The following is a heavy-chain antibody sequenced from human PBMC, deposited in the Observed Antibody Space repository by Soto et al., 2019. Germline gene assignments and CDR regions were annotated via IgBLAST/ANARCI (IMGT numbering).Heavy chain of an antibody. D-gene: IGHD2-8*01. J-gene: IGHJ4*02. Sequence: PGGSLRLSCAASGFTFSSYWMHWVRQAPGKGLVWVSRINNDGRSTNYADSVKGRFTPSRDNAKNALYLQMNSLGAVDTAVYYCARDVRLQSFDSWGEGTLVTVSS. CDR2: INNDGRST. V-gene: IGHV3-74*01. CDR1: GFTFSSYW. CDR3: ARDVRLQSFDS.